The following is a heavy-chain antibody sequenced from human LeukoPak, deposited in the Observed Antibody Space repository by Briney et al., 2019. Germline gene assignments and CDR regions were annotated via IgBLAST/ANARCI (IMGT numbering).Heavy chain of an antibody. Sequence: SETLSLTSAVYGGSFSGYYWSWIRQPPGKGLEWIGEINHSGSTNYNPSLKSRVTISVDTSKNQFSLKLSSVTAADTAVYYCARFSLGGRWLPNWRVDYWGQGTLVTVSS. CDR3: ARFSLGGRWLPNWRVDY. D-gene: IGHD5-24*01. J-gene: IGHJ4*02. CDR1: GGSFSGYY. V-gene: IGHV4-34*01. CDR2: INHSGST.